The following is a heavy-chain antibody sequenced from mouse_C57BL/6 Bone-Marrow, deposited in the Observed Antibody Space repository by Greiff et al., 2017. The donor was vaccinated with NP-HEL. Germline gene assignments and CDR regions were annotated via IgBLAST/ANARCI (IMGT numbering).Heavy chain of an antibody. Sequence: EVQLVESGGGLVKPGASLKLSCAASGYTFSSYAMSWVRQTPEKRLEWVATISDGGGYTYYQDKVKGRVTITRDKAKNKLYMQMSHLTSEDTAVYYCARAGGYDNYLDYWGQGTTVTVSS. V-gene: IGHV5-4*01. D-gene: IGHD2-3*01. CDR1: GYTFSSYA. CDR2: ISDGGGYT. CDR3: ARAGGYDNYLDY. J-gene: IGHJ2*01.